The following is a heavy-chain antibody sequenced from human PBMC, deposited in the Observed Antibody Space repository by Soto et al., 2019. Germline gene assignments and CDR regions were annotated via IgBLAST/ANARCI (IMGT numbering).Heavy chain of an antibody. Sequence: GGSLRLSREASGSTLSSYAMSGVRQAPGKGLEWVSAISGSGGSTYYADSVKGRFTISRDNTNNALYLQMTSLRAEDTAVYYCAKECSWYPTWGQWSLVAVSS. CDR2: ISGSGGST. CDR3: AKECSWYPT. J-gene: IGHJ5*02. V-gene: IGHV3-23*01. CDR1: GSTLSSYA. D-gene: IGHD6-13*01.